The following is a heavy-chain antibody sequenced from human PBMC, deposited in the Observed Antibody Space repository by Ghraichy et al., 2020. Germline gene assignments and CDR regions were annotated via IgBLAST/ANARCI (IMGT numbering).Heavy chain of an antibody. Sequence: GGSLRLSCAVSGFSLSSYWMGWVRQAPGKGLEWVANIKQDGSEKYYVDSVKGRFTISRDSAKNSLYLQMNSLRAEDTAVYYCVGERQWLAPFDSWGQGTLVTVSS. D-gene: IGHD6-19*01. CDR3: VGERQWLAPFDS. J-gene: IGHJ4*02. V-gene: IGHV3-7*01. CDR2: IKQDGSEK. CDR1: GFSLSSYW.